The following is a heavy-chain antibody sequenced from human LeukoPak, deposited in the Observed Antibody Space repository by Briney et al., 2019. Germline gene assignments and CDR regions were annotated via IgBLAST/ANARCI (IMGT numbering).Heavy chain of an antibody. V-gene: IGHV3-74*01. Sequence: GGSLRLSCAASGFTFSSYWMHWVRQAPGKGLVWVSRINTDGSSTSYADSVKGRFTISRDNAKNTLYLQMNSLRAEDTAVYYCARDHGFWSGYFDYWGQGTLVTVSS. D-gene: IGHD3-3*01. CDR2: INTDGSST. CDR3: ARDHGFWSGYFDY. J-gene: IGHJ4*02. CDR1: GFTFSSYW.